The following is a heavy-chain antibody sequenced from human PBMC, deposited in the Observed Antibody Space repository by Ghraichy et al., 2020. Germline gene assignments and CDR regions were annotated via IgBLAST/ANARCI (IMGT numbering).Heavy chain of an antibody. Sequence: SETLSLTCAVYGGSFSGYYGSWIRQPPGKGLEWIGEINHSGSTNYNPSLKSRVTISVDTSKNQFSLKLSSVTAADTAVYYCARAPAYSSTWHYFDYWGQGTLVTVSS. V-gene: IGHV4-34*01. CDR2: INHSGST. CDR3: ARAPAYSSTWHYFDY. J-gene: IGHJ4*02. D-gene: IGHD6-13*01. CDR1: GGSFSGYY.